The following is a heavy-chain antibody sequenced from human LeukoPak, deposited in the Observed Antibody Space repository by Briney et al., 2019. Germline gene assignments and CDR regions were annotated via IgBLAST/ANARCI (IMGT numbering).Heavy chain of an antibody. Sequence: SVKVSCKASGGTFSSYAISWVRQAPGQGLEWMGGIIPIFGTANYAQKFQGRVTITADESTTTAYMELSSLRSEDTAVYYCARSFWSGYYIIQNWFDPWGQGTLVTVSS. V-gene: IGHV1-69*13. J-gene: IGHJ5*02. CDR3: ARSFWSGYYIIQNWFDP. CDR1: GGTFSSYA. CDR2: IIPIFGTA. D-gene: IGHD3-3*01.